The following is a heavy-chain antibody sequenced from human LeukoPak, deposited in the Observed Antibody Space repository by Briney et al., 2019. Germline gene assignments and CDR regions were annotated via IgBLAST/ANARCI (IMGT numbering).Heavy chain of an antibody. J-gene: IGHJ4*02. V-gene: IGHV4-31*03. CDR2: IYYSGST. Sequence: PSEALSLTCTVSGGSISGSSYYWGWIRQPPGKGLEWIGYIYYSGSTYYNPSLKSRVTISVDTSKNQFSLKLSSVTAADTAVYYCARADYYDSSAVDYWGQGTLVTVSS. CDR3: ARADYYDSSAVDY. D-gene: IGHD3-22*01. CDR1: GGSISGSSYY.